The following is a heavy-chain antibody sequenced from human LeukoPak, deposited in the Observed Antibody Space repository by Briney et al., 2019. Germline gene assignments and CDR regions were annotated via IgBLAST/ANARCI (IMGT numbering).Heavy chain of an antibody. CDR2: IYPGDSDT. CDR1: GYSFTTYW. Sequence: GESLKISCKGSGYSFTTYWIALVRQMPGKGLEWMGIIYPGDSDTRYSPSFQGQVTISADKSISTAYLQWSSLKASDTAVYYCARHIRFNSGTAWSDFWGQGTLVTVSS. J-gene: IGHJ4*02. D-gene: IGHD3-10*01. CDR3: ARHIRFNSGTAWSDF. V-gene: IGHV5-51*01.